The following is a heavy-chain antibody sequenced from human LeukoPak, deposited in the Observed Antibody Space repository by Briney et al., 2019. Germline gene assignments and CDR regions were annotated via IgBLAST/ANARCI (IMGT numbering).Heavy chain of an antibody. V-gene: IGHV3-48*02. CDR1: GSTFSSYS. CDR3: ARDRNGNYLLDY. J-gene: IGHJ4*02. Sequence: GGSLRLSCAASGSTFSSYSMNWVRQAPGKGLEWVSYISSSSGTIYYVDSVKGRFTISRDNAKNSLYLQMNSLRDEDTALYYCARDRNGNYLLDYWGQGTLVTVSS. D-gene: IGHD1-7*01. CDR2: ISSSSGTI.